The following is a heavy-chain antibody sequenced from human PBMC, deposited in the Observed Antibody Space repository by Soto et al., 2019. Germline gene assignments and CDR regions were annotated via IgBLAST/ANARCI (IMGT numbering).Heavy chain of an antibody. D-gene: IGHD1-7*01. CDR3: AREAITGTTLDY. CDR1: GYTFTGYY. J-gene: IGHJ4*02. Sequence: ASVKVSCKASGYTFTGYYMHWVRQAPGQGLEWMGWINPNSGGTNYAQKFQGRVTMTRDTSISTAYMELSRLRSDDTAVYYCAREAITGTTLDYWGQGPLVTVSS. V-gene: IGHV1-2*02. CDR2: INPNSGGT.